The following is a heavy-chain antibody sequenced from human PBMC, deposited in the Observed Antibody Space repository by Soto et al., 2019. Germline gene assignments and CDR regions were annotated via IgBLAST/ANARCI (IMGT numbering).Heavy chain of an antibody. J-gene: IGHJ3*01. CDR3: ASTNWAYAFDF. Sequence: QVQLQESGPGLVKPSQTLSLTCTVSGGFIRSGDYYWTWIRQPQGQGLEWIGYNHHSGRAYYNPSLKSRATMSVDTSENQFSLKLTSMTAADTAVYFCASTNWAYAFDFWGHGTLVTVSS. CDR1: GGFIRSGDYY. V-gene: IGHV4-30-4*01. CDR2: NHHSGRA. D-gene: IGHD7-27*01.